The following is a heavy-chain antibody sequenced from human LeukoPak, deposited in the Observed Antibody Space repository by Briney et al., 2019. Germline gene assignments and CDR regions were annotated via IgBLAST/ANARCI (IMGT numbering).Heavy chain of an antibody. D-gene: IGHD3-16*02. CDR3: AKGSYDYVWGSYRYFHY. J-gene: IGHJ4*02. V-gene: IGHV3-23*01. CDR2: ISGSGGST. CDR1: GFTFSSYA. Sequence: GGSLRLSCAASGFTFSSYAMSWVRRAPGKGLEWVSAISGSGGSTYYADSVKGRFTISRDNSKNTLYLQMNSLRAEDTAVYYCAKGSYDYVWGSYRYFHYWGQGTLVTVSS.